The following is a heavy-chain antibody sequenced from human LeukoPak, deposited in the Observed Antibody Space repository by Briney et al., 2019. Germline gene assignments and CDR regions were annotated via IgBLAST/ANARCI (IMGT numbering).Heavy chain of an antibody. CDR3: ARGAYGSGPYFDY. J-gene: IGHJ4*02. V-gene: IGHV3-21*01. D-gene: IGHD3-10*01. Sequence: KAGGSLRLSCAASGFTFSSYDMNWVRQAPGKGLEWVSSISRNTNSIFYGDSVKGRFTISRDNAKNSLYLQMNSLRAEDTAVYYCARGAYGSGPYFDYWGQGTLVTVSS. CDR2: ISRNTNSI. CDR1: GFTFSSYD.